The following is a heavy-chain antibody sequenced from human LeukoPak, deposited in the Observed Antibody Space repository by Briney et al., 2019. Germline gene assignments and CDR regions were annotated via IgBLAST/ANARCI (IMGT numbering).Heavy chain of an antibody. CDR1: GGSFSGYY. J-gene: IGHJ3*02. CDR3: ARVRGPTRHAFDI. V-gene: IGHV4-34*01. D-gene: IGHD3-10*01. CDR2: INHSGST. Sequence: SETLSLTCAVYGGSFSGYYWSWIRQPPGKGLEWIGEINHSGSTNYNPSLKSRVTISVDTSKNQFSLKLSSATAADTAVYYCARVRGPTRHAFDIWGQGTMVTVSS.